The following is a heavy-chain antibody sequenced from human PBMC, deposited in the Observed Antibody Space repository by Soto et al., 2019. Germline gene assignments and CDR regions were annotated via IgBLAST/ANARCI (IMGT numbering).Heavy chain of an antibody. CDR2: IYHSGST. CDR3: ASEVLSYYYGMDV. Sequence: SETLSLTCAVSGYSISSGYYWGWIRQPPGKGLEWIGSIYHSGSTYYNPSLKSRVTISVDTSKNQFSLKLSSVTAADTAVYYCASEVLSYYYGMDVWGHGTRVTV. J-gene: IGHJ6*01. D-gene: IGHD2-15*01. V-gene: IGHV4-38-2*01. CDR1: GYSISSGYY.